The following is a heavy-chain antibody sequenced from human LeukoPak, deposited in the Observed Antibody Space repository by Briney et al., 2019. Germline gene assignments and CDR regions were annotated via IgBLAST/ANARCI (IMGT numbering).Heavy chain of an antibody. V-gene: IGHV3-30*18. CDR2: ISHDGSNR. Sequence: PGGSLRLSCAGSGFTFSTYGMHWVRQAPGKGLEWVAVISHDGSNRYYGDSVKGRFTISRDNSKNTLHLQMSSLRAEDTAVYYCGKDLSYASRGPSVWGQGPRVTVPS. CDR3: GKDLSYASRGPSV. CDR1: GFTFSTYG. J-gene: IGHJ4*02. D-gene: IGHD3-22*01.